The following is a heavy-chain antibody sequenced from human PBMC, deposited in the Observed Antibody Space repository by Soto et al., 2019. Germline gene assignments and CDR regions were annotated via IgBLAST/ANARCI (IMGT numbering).Heavy chain of an antibody. CDR1: GITTSVYW. J-gene: IGHJ4*02. CDR3: VAGDNADY. CDR2: IKSDGSVN. V-gene: IGHV3-7*03. D-gene: IGHD3-10*01. Sequence: EVQVVESGGALARPGESLRLSCVASGITTSVYWMAWVRQAPGRGLEWVASIKSDGSVNYYMDSLKGRFTISRDSAINSLYLHLSSLRGEDTAVYFCVAGDNADYWGQGTLVTVSP.